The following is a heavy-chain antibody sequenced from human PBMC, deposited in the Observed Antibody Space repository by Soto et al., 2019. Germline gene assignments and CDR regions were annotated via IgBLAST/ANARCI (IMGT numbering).Heavy chain of an antibody. J-gene: IGHJ5*02. V-gene: IGHV5-51*03. Sequence: EVQLVQSGAEVKKAGESLKISCKGYGYSFSNNWVGWVRQMPGKGLEWMGIMHPGDSDTRYSPSFQGQVTISADKSMNTAYLQWSRLKPSDSAMYYCARHNRYSSTWFEGWFDPWGQGTLVTVCS. CDR3: ARHNRYSSTWFEGWFDP. CDR2: MHPGDSDT. CDR1: GYSFSNNW. D-gene: IGHD6-13*01.